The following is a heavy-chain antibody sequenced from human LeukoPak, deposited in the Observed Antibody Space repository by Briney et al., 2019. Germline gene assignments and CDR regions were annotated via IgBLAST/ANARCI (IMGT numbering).Heavy chain of an antibody. CDR2: IYYSGST. D-gene: IGHD3-22*01. Sequence: SETLSLTCTVSGGSISSYYWSWIRQPPGKGLEWIGYIYYSGSTNYNPSLKSRVTISVDTSKNQFSLKLSSVTAADTAVYYCARKYYYDSSGYIPFDYWGQGTLVTVSS. CDR3: ARKYYYDSSGYIPFDY. V-gene: IGHV4-59*01. CDR1: GGSISSYY. J-gene: IGHJ4*02.